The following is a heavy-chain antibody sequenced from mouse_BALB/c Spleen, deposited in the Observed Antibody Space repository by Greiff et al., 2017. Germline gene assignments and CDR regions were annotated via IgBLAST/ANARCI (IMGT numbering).Heavy chain of an antibody. V-gene: IGHV1S81*02. D-gene: IGHD1-1*01. Sequence: VQLQQSGAELVKPGASVKLSCKASGYTFTSYWMHWVKQRPGQGLEWIGEINPSNGRTNYNEKFKSKATLTVDKSSSTAYMQLSSLTSEDSAVYYCARRLYYGSSPYAMDYWGQGTSVTVSS. CDR1: GYTFTSYW. CDR2: INPSNGRT. CDR3: ARRLYYGSSPYAMDY. J-gene: IGHJ4*01.